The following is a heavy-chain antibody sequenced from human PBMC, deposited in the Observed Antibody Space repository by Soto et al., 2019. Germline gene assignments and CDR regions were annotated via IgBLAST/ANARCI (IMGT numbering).Heavy chain of an antibody. CDR3: ARSREQWLVDAFDI. CDR2: VNPTGST. CDR1: GGSVSGYY. J-gene: IGHJ3*02. Sequence: QVQVQQWGAGLLKSSETLSLTCAVYGGSVSGYYWSWIRQSPGKGLGWIGEVNPTGSTKYNPSLKSRVTISVDTSKNQLSLNLNSVTAADTALYYCARSREQWLVDAFDIWGQGTMVTVSS. D-gene: IGHD6-19*01. V-gene: IGHV4-34*01.